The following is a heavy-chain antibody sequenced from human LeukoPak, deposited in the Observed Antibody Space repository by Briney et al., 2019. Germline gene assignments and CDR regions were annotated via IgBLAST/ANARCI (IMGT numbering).Heavy chain of an antibody. CDR2: IYDAGST. CDR1: GFTVSGTY. CDR3: TTPPTLRYDIPLTDY. Sequence: PGGSLRLSCAASGFTVSGTYMSWVRRAAGKGWEWVSTIYDAGSTSYADSVKGRFTISRDNSKNTLFLQMNSLRADDTAVYYCTTPPTLRYDIPLTDYWGQGTLVTVSS. J-gene: IGHJ4*02. V-gene: IGHV3-53*01. D-gene: IGHD3-9*01.